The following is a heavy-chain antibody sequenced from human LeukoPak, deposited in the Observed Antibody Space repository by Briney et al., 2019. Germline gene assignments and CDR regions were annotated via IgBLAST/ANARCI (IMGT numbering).Heavy chain of an antibody. CDR3: ARGWKTYDFLTSSPRGYFDY. D-gene: IGHD3-9*01. CDR2: MNHLLIT. J-gene: IGHJ4*02. Sequence: PSETLSLTCDVSGASLSDYCWTWIRQTPGKGLEWIGHMNHLLITNYNPSLESRVTISLDTSKNQFSLNLTTVTAADTAIYYCARGWKTYDFLTSSPRGYFDYWGQGTLVTVSS. CDR1: GASLSDYC. V-gene: IGHV4-34*01.